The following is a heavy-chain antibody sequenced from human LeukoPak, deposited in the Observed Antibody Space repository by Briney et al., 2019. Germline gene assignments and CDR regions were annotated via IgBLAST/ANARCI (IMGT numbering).Heavy chain of an antibody. CDR3: ARDATMTDHDAFDI. CDR1: GFTVSSNY. J-gene: IGHJ3*02. D-gene: IGHD3-22*01. CDR2: IYSGGST. Sequence: AGGSLRLSCAASGFTVSSNYMSWLRQAPGKGVEGVSVIYSGGSTYYADSVKGRFTISRDNSKNTLYLQMNSLRAEDTAVYYCARDATMTDHDAFDIWGQGTMVTVSS. V-gene: IGHV3-53*01.